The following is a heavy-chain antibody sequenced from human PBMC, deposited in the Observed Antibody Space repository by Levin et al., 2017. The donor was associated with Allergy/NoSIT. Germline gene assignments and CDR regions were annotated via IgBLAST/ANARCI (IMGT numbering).Heavy chain of an antibody. D-gene: IGHD6-13*01. V-gene: IGHV6-1*01. J-gene: IGHJ3*02. Sequence: PSETLSLTCAISGDSVSSNSAAWNWIRQSPSRGLEWLGRTYYRSKWYNDYALSVKSRITINPDTSKNRFSLQLNSVTPEDTAVYYCARDLGSVAAAGAFDIWGQGTMVTVSS. CDR3: ARDLGSVAAAGAFDI. CDR1: GDSVSSNSAA. CDR2: TYYRSKWYN.